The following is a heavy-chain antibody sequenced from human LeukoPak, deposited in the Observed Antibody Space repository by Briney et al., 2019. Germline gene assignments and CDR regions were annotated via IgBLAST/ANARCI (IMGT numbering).Heavy chain of an antibody. D-gene: IGHD2-15*01. J-gene: IGHJ4*02. CDR3: AREDGYCSGGNCYSYFDS. CDR2: IKKSESET. CDR1: GFTFSNYA. Sequence: GGSLRLSSAASGFTFSNYAMSWVRQAPGKGLEWVAYIKKSESETYYVDSVKDRFTITRDNTRNALFLQMYSLRAEDTAVYFCAREDGYCSGGNCYSYFDSWGQGTLVTVSS. V-gene: IGHV3-7*01.